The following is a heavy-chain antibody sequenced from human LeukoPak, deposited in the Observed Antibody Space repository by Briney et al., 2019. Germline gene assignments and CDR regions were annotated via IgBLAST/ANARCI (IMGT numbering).Heavy chain of an antibody. CDR1: GGSISSSSYY. Sequence: SSETLSLTCTVSGGSISSSSYYWGWIRQPPGTGLEWIGGIYYSGSTYYNPSLKSRVTISVDTSKNQFSLQLNSVTPEDTAVYYCARDTVDIAAAGTLLNWFDPWGQGTLVTVSS. V-gene: IGHV4-39*07. D-gene: IGHD6-13*01. J-gene: IGHJ5*02. CDR3: ARDTVDIAAAGTLLNWFDP. CDR2: IYYSGST.